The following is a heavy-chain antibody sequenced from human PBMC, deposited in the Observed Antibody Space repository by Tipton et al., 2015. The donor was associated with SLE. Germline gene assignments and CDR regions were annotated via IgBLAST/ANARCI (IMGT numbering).Heavy chain of an antibody. CDR2: ISGSGGST. D-gene: IGHD6-13*01. CDR1: GFTFSSYA. CDR3: VVSLGAAAGWGWFDP. Sequence: SLRLSCAASGFTFSSYAMSWVRQAPGKGLEWVSAISGSGGSTYYADSVKGRFTISRDNSKNTLYLQMNSLRAEDTAVYYCVVSLGAAAGWGWFDPWGQGTLVTVSS. V-gene: IGHV3-23*01. J-gene: IGHJ5*02.